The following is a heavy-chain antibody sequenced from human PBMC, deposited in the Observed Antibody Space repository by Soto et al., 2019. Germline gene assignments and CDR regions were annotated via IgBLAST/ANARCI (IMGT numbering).Heavy chain of an antibody. CDR3: ARSSVLYEAAAFDM. V-gene: IGHV3-11*01. J-gene: IGHJ3*02. D-gene: IGHD3-22*01. CDR1: GFTFGDYE. Sequence: QVQLVESGGGLVQPGGSLRLSCAASGFTFGDYEMSWIRQAAGQGPEWVSVLSRSGNTIYYADSVKGRFSISRDNAENSLYLQMASLRVEDTATYFCARSSVLYEAAAFDMWGQGTMVTVSA. CDR2: LSRSGNTI.